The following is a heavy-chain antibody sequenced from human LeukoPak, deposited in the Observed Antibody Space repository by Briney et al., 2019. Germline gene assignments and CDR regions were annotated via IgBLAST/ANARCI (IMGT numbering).Heavy chain of an antibody. Sequence: GESLKISCKGSGYSFTSYWIGWVRQMPGKGLEWMGIIYPGDSDTRYSPSFQGQVTISADKSISTAYLQWSSLKASDTAMYYCARQDSSGRRYYYYHGMDVWVQGTTVTVSS. J-gene: IGHJ6*02. CDR2: IYPGDSDT. V-gene: IGHV5-51*01. CDR3: ARQDSSGRRYYYYHGMDV. D-gene: IGHD6-19*01. CDR1: GYSFTSYW.